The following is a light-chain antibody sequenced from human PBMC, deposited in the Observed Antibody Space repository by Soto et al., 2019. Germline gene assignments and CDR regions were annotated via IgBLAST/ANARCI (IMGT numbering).Light chain of an antibody. CDR1: SSDVGGYNY. CDR3: CSYAGSPRYV. CDR2: DGS. J-gene: IGLJ1*01. Sequence: QSALTQPRSVSGSPGQSVTISCTGTSSDVGGYNYVSWYQQHPGKAPKVMTYDGSERPSGVPDRFSGFKSGNTASLTISGLQAEDEADYYCCSYAGSPRYVLGTGTKVTVL. V-gene: IGLV2-11*01.